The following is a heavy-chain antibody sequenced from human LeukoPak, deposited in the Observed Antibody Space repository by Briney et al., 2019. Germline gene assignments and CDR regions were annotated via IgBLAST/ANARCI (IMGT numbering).Heavy chain of an antibody. CDR2: IKQDGSEK. CDR1: GFTFSSYW. Sequence: GGSLRLSCAASGFTFSSYWMSWVRQAPGKGLEWVANIKQDGSEKYYVDSVKGRFTISRDNAKNSLYLQMNSLRVEDTAIYYCAKGGSSSWDYFDSWGQGTLVTVSP. V-gene: IGHV3-7*03. D-gene: IGHD6-13*01. CDR3: AKGGSSSWDYFDS. J-gene: IGHJ4*02.